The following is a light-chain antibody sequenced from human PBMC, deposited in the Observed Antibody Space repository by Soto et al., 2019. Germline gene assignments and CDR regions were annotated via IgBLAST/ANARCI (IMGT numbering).Light chain of an antibody. J-gene: IGLJ2*01. V-gene: IGLV1-40*01. CDR2: GNS. CDR1: SSNIGAGYD. Sequence: QAVVTQPPSVSGAPGQRVTISCTGSSSNIGAGYDVHWYQQLPGTAPKLLISGNSNRPSGVPDRFSGSKSGTSASLAITGLQAEDEADYYCQSYDSSVSKVVFGGGTKLTVL. CDR3: QSYDSSVSKVV.